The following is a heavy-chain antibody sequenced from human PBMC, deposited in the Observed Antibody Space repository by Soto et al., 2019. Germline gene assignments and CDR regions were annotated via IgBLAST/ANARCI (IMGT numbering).Heavy chain of an antibody. J-gene: IGHJ4*02. CDR2: IYHSGST. V-gene: IGHV4-30-2*01. CDR3: ARGSVTGGLDY. D-gene: IGHD7-27*01. Sequence: PSETLSLTCAVSGGSISSGGYSWSWIRQPPGKGLEWIGYIYHSGSTYYNPSLKSRVTISVDRSKNQFSLKLSSVTAADTAVYYCARGSVTGGLDYWGQGTLVTVSS. CDR1: GGSISSGGYS.